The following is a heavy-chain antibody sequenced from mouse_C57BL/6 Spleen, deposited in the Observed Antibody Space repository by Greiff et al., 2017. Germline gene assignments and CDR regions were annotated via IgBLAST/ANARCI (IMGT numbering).Heavy chain of an antibody. Sequence: QVQLQQPGTELVKPGASVKLSCKASGYTFTSYWMHWVKQRPGQGLEWIGHINPSNGGTNYNEKFKSQATLTVDKSSSTAYMQLSSLISEYCTVYYCARGYDYDSAMDYWGQGTSVTVSS. CDR2: INPSNGGT. V-gene: IGHV1-53*01. CDR3: ARGYDYDSAMDY. J-gene: IGHJ4*01. CDR1: GYTFTSYW. D-gene: IGHD2-4*01.